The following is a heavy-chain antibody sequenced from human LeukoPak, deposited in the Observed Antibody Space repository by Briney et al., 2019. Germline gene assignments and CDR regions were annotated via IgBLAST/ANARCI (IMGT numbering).Heavy chain of an antibody. CDR3: ARVRCGGDCFLYYYYYMDV. J-gene: IGHJ6*03. D-gene: IGHD2-21*01. V-gene: IGHV1-18*01. CDR2: ISAYKGNT. Sequence: ASVKVSCKASGYTFTSYGISWVRQAPGQGLEWMGWISAYKGNTNYAQKLQGRVTMTTDTSTSTAYMELRSLRSDDTAVYYCARVRCGGDCFLYYYYYMDVWGKGTTVTVSS. CDR1: GYTFTSYG.